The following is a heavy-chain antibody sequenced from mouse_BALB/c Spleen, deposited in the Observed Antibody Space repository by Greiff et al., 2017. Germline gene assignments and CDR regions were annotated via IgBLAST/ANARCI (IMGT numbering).Heavy chain of an antibody. CDR3: AIGGAMDY. CDR2: ISSGSSTI. CDR1: GFTFSSFG. Sequence: EVMLVESGGGLVQPGGSRKLSCAASGFTFSSFGMHWVRQAPEKGLEWVAYISSGSSTIYYADTVKGRFTISRDNPKNTLFLQMTSLRSEDTAMYYCAIGGAMDYWGQGTSVTVSS. J-gene: IGHJ4*01. V-gene: IGHV5-17*02. D-gene: IGHD3-3*01.